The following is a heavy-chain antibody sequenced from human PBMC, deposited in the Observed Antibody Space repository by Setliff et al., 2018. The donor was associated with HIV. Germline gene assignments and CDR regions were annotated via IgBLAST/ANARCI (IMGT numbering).Heavy chain of an antibody. J-gene: IGHJ2*01. CDR3: ARAVNQNKAMVYIARWGWYFDL. V-gene: IGHV4-39*07. D-gene: IGHD5-18*01. Sequence: LSLTCTVSGGSASNSRYYWTFIRQPPGKGLEWIGEINHSGNTNYNPSLKSRVTISVDTSKNQFSLRLSSVTAADTAVYYCARAVNQNKAMVYIARWGWYFDLWGRGTLVTVSS. CDR1: GGSASNSRYY. CDR2: INHSGNT.